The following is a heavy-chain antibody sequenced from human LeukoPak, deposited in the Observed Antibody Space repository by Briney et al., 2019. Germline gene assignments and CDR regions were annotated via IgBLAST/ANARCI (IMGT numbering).Heavy chain of an antibody. CDR3: ARDEVVVVAATRTYFDY. V-gene: IGHV1-18*01. J-gene: IGHJ4*02. CDR2: ISAYNGNT. Sequence: ASVKVSCKASGYTFTSYGISWVRQAPGQGLEGMGWISAYNGNTNYAQKLQGRVTMTTDTSTSTAYMELRSLRSDDTAVYYCARDEVVVVAATRTYFDYWGQGTLVTVSS. D-gene: IGHD2-15*01. CDR1: GYTFTSYG.